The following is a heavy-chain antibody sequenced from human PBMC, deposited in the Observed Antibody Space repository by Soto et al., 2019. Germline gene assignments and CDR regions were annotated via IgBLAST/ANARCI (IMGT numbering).Heavy chain of an antibody. Sequence: ASVKVSCKASGGTFSSYTISWVRQAPGQGLEWMGRIIPILGIANYAQKFQGRVTITADKSTSTAYMELSSLRSEDTAVYYCARDQSAELYGSGSYDYWGQGTLVTVSS. J-gene: IGHJ4*02. CDR2: IIPILGIA. CDR3: ARDQSAELYGSGSYDY. D-gene: IGHD3-10*01. V-gene: IGHV1-69*04. CDR1: GGTFSSYT.